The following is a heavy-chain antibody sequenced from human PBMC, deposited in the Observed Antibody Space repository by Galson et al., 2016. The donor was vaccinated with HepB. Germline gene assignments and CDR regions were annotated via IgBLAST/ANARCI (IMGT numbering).Heavy chain of an antibody. J-gene: IGHJ5*02. CDR1: GDSISSYY. CDR3: ARDRGDFNNGAFGWFDA. Sequence: SETLSLTCTVSGDSISSYYWSWIRQPPGKGLEWIGYIFYSGSTNYNPSLKGRITISADTPKNQFSLRLRSVTAAGTAVYYCARDRGDFNNGAFGWFDAWGQGTLVTVSS. D-gene: IGHD1/OR15-1a*01. V-gene: IGHV4-59*01. CDR2: IFYSGST.